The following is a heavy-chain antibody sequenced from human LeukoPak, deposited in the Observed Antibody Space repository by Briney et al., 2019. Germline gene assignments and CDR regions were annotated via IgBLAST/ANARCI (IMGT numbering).Heavy chain of an antibody. CDR1: GYTFTGYY. J-gene: IGHJ3*02. D-gene: IGHD3-22*01. CDR2: INPNSGGT. Sequence: GASVKVSCKASGYTFTGYYMHWVRQAPGQGLEWMGWINPNSGGTNYAQKFQGRVTMTRDTSISTAYMGLSRLRSDDTAVYYCARAVGGSGYKRGDAFDIWGQGTMVTVSS. V-gene: IGHV1-2*02. CDR3: ARAVGGSGYKRGDAFDI.